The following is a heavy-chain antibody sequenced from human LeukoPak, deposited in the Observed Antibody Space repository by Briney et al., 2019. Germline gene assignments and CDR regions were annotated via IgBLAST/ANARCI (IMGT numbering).Heavy chain of an antibody. CDR1: GGSISSSSYY. J-gene: IGHJ4*02. CDR2: IYYSGST. V-gene: IGHV4-39*07. Sequence: SETLSLTCTVSGGSISSSSYYWGWIRQPPGKGLEWIGNIYYSGSTYYNPSLNSRVTISVDTSKSQFSLKLSSVTAADTAVYYCARGIAVAGSGFDYWGQGTLVTVSS. D-gene: IGHD6-19*01. CDR3: ARGIAVAGSGFDY.